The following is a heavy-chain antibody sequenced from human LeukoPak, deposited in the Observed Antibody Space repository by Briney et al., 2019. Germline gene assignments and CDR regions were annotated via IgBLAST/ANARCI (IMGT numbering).Heavy chain of an antibody. J-gene: IGHJ3*02. CDR2: INPSGSRT. CDR3: ARDIIGQWLVSPMDAFDI. Sequence: WASVKVSCMSSGYTFTNFYMHWLRQAPGQGLEWMGLINPSGSRTWFSEKFQGRIILTRDMSTSTDYMELSSLRSDDTAVYYCARDIIGQWLVSPMDAFDIWGQGTMVTVSS. CDR1: GYTFTNFY. V-gene: IGHV1-46*01. D-gene: IGHD6-19*01.